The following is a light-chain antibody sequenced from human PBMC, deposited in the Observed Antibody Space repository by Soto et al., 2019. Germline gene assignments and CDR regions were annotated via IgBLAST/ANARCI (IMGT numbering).Light chain of an antibody. Sequence: LLTQSPDTLSFSPGERATLSCRASQSITSYLAWYQQKPVQAPKLLIYDASNRATGIPARFSGSGSGTDFTLTISSLEPEDFAVYYCQQRSNWPPITFGLGTGLEIK. CDR2: DAS. V-gene: IGKV3-11*01. CDR3: QQRSNWPPIT. CDR1: QSITSY. J-gene: IGKJ5*01.